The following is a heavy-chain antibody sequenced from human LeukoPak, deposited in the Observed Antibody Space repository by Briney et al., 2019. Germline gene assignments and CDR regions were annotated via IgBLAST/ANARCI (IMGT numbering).Heavy chain of an antibody. V-gene: IGHV3-64*01. CDR1: GFTFSSYA. J-gene: IGHJ4*02. Sequence: GGSLRLSCAASGFTFSSYAMQWVRQAPGKGLEYVSAISSNGETTSYANSVKGRFAMSRDNSKNTLYLQMGSLRTEDMAVYYYARASDWDIKDYWGQGTLVSVSS. D-gene: IGHD2-21*02. CDR2: ISSNGETT. CDR3: ARASDWDIKDY.